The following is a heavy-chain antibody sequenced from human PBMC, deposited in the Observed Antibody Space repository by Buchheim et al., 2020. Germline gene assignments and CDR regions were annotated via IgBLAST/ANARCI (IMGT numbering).Heavy chain of an antibody. CDR3: ARNEGYCSGGSCQNYYYSMDV. CDR2: IYYSGST. Sequence: QVQLQESGPGLVKPSQTLSLTCTVSGGSISSGDYYWSWIRQPPGKGLEWIGYIYYSGSTYYNPSLKSRVTISVDTSKNQFSLKLSSVAAADTAVDYCARNEGYCSGGSCQNYYYSMDVWGQGTT. J-gene: IGHJ6*02. CDR1: GGSISSGDYY. V-gene: IGHV4-30-4*01. D-gene: IGHD2-15*01.